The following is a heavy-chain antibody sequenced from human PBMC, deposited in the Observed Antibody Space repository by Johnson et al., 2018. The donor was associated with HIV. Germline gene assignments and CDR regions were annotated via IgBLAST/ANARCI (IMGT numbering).Heavy chain of an antibody. CDR2: ISYDGSNK. CDR3: ARHSPARGFPAFDI. D-gene: IGHD5-12*01. V-gene: IGHV3-30-3*01. CDR1: GFTFSTYA. Sequence: QVQLVESGGGVVQPGKSLRLSCAASGFTFSTYAMHWVRQAPGKGLEWVAFISYDGSNKYYAEYVTGRFTISRDNSKNTLYLQMNSLRLEDTAVYYCARHSPARGFPAFDIWGQGTLVTVSS. J-gene: IGHJ3*02.